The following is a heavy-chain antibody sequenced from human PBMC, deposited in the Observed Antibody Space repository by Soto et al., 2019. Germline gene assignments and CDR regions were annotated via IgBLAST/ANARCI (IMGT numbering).Heavy chain of an antibody. CDR2: IYYSGST. J-gene: IGHJ4*02. CDR3: ARDRYGGTSDY. CDR1: GGSISSYN. Sequence: QVQLQASGPGLVKPSETLSLTCTVSGGSISSYNWSWIRQPPGKGLEWIGYIYYSGSTNYNPSLKGRVAISVDTSKNQCSLKLSSATAADTAVYYCARDRYGGTSDYWGQGTLVTVSS. D-gene: IGHD2-15*01. V-gene: IGHV4-59*01.